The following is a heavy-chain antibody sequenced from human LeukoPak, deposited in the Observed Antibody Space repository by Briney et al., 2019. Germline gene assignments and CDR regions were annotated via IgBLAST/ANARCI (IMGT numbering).Heavy chain of an antibody. Sequence: GGSLRLSCAASGFTVSSNYMSWVRQAPGKGLEWVSVIYSGGSTYYADSVKGRFTISRDNSKNKLYLQMNSLRAEDTAVYYCARYLDGGPRIYYLDYWGQGTLVTVSS. J-gene: IGHJ4*02. V-gene: IGHV3-53*01. D-gene: IGHD3/OR15-3a*01. CDR1: GFTVSSNY. CDR3: ARYLDGGPRIYYLDY. CDR2: IYSGGST.